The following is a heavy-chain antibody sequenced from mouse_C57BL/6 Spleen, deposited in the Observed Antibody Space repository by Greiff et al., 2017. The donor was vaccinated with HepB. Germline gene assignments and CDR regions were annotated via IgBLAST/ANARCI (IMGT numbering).Heavy chain of an antibody. Sequence: VQLKQSGPELVKPGASVKIPCKASGYTFTDYNIDWVKQSHGKSLEWIGDINPNNGGTIYNQKFKGKATLTVDKSSSTAYMELRSLTSEDTAVYYCARNFDYWGQGTTLTVSS. CDR3: ARNFDY. CDR2: INPNNGGT. CDR1: GYTFTDYN. J-gene: IGHJ2*01. V-gene: IGHV1-18*01.